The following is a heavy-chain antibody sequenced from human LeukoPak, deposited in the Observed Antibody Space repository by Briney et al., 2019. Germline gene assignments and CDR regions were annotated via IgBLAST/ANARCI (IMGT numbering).Heavy chain of an antibody. CDR1: GYTFGAHY. Sequence: GASVTVSCKASGYTFGAHYIHWLRQPPGQGLEYMGLINPTAGDTNFAEKSKGRVTLTRDTSSTTVYMEVTRLIFADTAVYYCARGMYSSSESFDVWGQGTMVVVSS. CDR3: ARGMYSSSESFDV. CDR2: INPTAGDT. J-gene: IGHJ3*01. D-gene: IGHD3-22*01. V-gene: IGHV1-2*02.